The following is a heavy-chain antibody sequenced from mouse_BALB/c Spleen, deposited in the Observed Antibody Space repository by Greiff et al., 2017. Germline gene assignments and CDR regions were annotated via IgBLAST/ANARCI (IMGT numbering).Heavy chain of an antibody. CDR2: INPSNGRT. CDR1: GYTFTSYW. D-gene: IGHD1-1*01. Sequence: VQLQQPGAELVKPGASVKLSCKASGYTFTSYWMHWVKQRPGQGLEWIGEINPSNGRTNYNEKFKSKATLTVDKSSSTAYMQLSSLTSEDSAVYYCARGNYYGSSYDYFDYWGQGTTLTVSS. V-gene: IGHV1S81*02. CDR3: ARGNYYGSSYDYFDY. J-gene: IGHJ2*01.